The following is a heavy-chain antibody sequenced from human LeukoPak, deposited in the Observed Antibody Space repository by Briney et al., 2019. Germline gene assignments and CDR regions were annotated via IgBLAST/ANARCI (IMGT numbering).Heavy chain of an antibody. CDR1: GFSFSNYA. Sequence: PGGSLRLSCAASGFSFSNYAMSWVRQAPGKELEWVSAISGRGANTYYADSVKGRFTISRDNSKNTLYMQMNSLRAEDTAVYYCAKAVVIVPTATPFDYWGQGTLVTVSS. V-gene: IGHV3-23*01. J-gene: IGHJ4*02. D-gene: IGHD2-2*01. CDR2: ISGRGANT. CDR3: AKAVVIVPTATPFDY.